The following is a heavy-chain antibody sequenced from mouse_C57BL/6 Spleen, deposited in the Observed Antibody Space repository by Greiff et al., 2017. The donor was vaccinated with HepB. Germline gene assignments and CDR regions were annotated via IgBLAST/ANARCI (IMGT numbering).Heavy chain of an antibody. V-gene: IGHV1-82*01. D-gene: IGHD1-1*01. J-gene: IGHJ1*03. CDR1: GYAFSSSW. CDR2: IYPGDGDT. Sequence: VQLQQSGPVLVKPGASVKISCKASGYAFSSSWMNWVKQRPGKGLEWIGRIYPGDGDTNHNGKFKGKATLTADKSSSTAYMQLSSLTSEDSAVYFCARSPYYYGSSYWYFDVWGTGTTVTVSS. CDR3: ARSPYYYGSSYWYFDV.